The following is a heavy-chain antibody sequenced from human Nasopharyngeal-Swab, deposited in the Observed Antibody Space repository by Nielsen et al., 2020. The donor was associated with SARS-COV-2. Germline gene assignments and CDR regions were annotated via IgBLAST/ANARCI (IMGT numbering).Heavy chain of an antibody. J-gene: IGHJ4*02. D-gene: IGHD6-13*01. Sequence: ASVKVSCKASGYTFTSYGISWVRQAPGQGLEWMGWISAYNGNTNYAQKLQGRVTMTTDTSTSTAYMELRSLRSDDTAVYYCAKDLEQQLAYYFDYWGQGTLVTVSS. V-gene: IGHV1-18*01. CDR3: AKDLEQQLAYYFDY. CDR2: ISAYNGNT. CDR1: GYTFTSYG.